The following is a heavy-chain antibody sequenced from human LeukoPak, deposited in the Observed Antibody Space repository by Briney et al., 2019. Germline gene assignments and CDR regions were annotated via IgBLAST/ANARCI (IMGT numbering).Heavy chain of an antibody. V-gene: IGHV1-69*06. CDR2: IIPIFGTA. D-gene: IGHD5-18*01. J-gene: IGHJ4*02. CDR3: ATYTAMGSLGYYFDY. CDR1: GGTFSSYA. Sequence: ASVEVSCKASGGTFSSYAISWVRQAPGQGLEWMGGIIPIFGTANYAQKFQGRVTITADKSTSTAYMELSSLRSEDTAVYYCATYTAMGSLGYYFDYWGQGTLVTVSS.